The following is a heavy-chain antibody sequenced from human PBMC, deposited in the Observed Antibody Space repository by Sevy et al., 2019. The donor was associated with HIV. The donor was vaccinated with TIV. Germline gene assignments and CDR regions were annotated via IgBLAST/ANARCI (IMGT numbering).Heavy chain of an antibody. CDR1: GFTFNNYN. CDR2: VSGSSNYI. CDR3: SICPPDGSYDYFDY. D-gene: IGHD3-10*01. J-gene: IGHJ4*02. V-gene: IGHV3-21*06. Sequence: GGSLRLSCATSGFTFNNYNMNWVRQAPGKGLEWVSSVSGSSNYIYYAESVKGRFIISRDNTKNTLYLQMISLRVDDTAVNYCSICPPDGSYDYFDYWGQGTLVTVSS.